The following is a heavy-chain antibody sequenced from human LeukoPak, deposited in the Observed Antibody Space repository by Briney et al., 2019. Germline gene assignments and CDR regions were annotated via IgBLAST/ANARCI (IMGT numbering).Heavy chain of an antibody. Sequence: ASVKVSCKASGYTFTSYGISWVRQAPGQGLEWMGWISAYNGNTNYAQKLQGRVTMTTDTSTSTAYMELRSLRSEDTAVYYCASLSVRGATYGMDVWGQGTTVTVSS. J-gene: IGHJ6*02. CDR3: ASLSVRGATYGMDV. V-gene: IGHV1-18*01. CDR2: ISAYNGNT. D-gene: IGHD3-10*01. CDR1: GYTFTSYG.